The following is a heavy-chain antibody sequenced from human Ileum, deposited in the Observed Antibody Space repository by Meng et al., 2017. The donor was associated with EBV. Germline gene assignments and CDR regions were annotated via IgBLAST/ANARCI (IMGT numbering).Heavy chain of an antibody. J-gene: IGHJ4*02. V-gene: IGHV4-34*02. CDR3: ARGGWSLDY. D-gene: IGHD2-15*01. Sequence: QVQVQQWGAGLFKPAESLSLPRAYIACCFSSYYWSWIRQSPGKGLEWIGEINHSGSTNYNPSLKSRVTISVDTSKNQFSLNLSSVTAADTAVYYCARGGWSLDYWGQGTLVTVSS. CDR2: INHSGST. CDR1: ACCFSSYY.